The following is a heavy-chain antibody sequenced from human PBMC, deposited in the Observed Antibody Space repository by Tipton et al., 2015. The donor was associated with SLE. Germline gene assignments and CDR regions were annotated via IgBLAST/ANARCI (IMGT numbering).Heavy chain of an antibody. Sequence: GLVKPSETLSLTCAVYGGSFSGYYWSWIRQPPGKGLEWIGSVFYSGGTSKNPSLKSRVTISVDTSKNQFSLKLSSVTAADTAVYYCARGSYCSGGSCYWDYYYGMDVWGQGTTVTVSS. D-gene: IGHD2-15*01. V-gene: IGHV4-34*12. J-gene: IGHJ6*02. CDR3: ARGSYCSGGSCYWDYYYGMDV. CDR1: GGSFSGYY. CDR2: VFYSGGT.